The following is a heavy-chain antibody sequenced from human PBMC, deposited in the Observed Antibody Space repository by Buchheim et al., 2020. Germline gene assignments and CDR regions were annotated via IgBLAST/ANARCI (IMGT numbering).Heavy chain of an antibody. Sequence: VQLVESGGGVVQPGRSLRLSCAASGFTFSSYGMHWVRQAPGKGLEWVAVISYDGSNKYYADSVKGRFTISRDNSKNTLYLQMNSLRAEDTAVYYCAKDLRWELVDYYYYGMDVWGQGTT. CDR2: ISYDGSNK. D-gene: IGHD1-26*01. J-gene: IGHJ6*02. CDR1: GFTFSSYG. CDR3: AKDLRWELVDYYYYGMDV. V-gene: IGHV3-30*18.